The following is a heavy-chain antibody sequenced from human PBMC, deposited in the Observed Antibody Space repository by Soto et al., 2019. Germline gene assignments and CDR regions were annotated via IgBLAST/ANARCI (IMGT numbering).Heavy chain of an antibody. CDR3: ARSLLQGDF. D-gene: IGHD2-21*01. Sequence: QVQLVQSGAEVKKPGASVKVSCKASGYILIHYYIHLVRQAPGQGLEWMAIINPNGGSTNYAQKFPGRVTVTSDPSTSTVSMELNSLGSDDTAVYFCARSLLQGDFWGQGTLVTVSS. CDR1: GYILIHYY. CDR2: INPNGGST. V-gene: IGHV1-46*01. J-gene: IGHJ4*02.